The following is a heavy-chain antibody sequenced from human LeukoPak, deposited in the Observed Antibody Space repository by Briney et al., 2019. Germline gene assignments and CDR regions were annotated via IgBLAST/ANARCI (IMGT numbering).Heavy chain of an antibody. CDR3: ARELTRGYSYGPNWFDP. J-gene: IGHJ5*02. CDR1: GYTFTSYY. V-gene: IGHV1-46*01. D-gene: IGHD5-18*01. Sequence: GASVKVSCKASGYTFTSYYMHWVRQAPGQGLEWMGIINPSGCSTSYAQKFQGRVTMTRDMSTSTVYMELSSLRSEDTAVYYCARELTRGYSYGPNWFDPWGQGTLVTVSS. CDR2: INPSGCST.